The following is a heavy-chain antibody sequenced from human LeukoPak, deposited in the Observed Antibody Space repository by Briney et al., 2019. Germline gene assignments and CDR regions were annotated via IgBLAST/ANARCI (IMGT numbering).Heavy chain of an antibody. CDR2: MNPNSGNT. CDR1: GYTFTSYD. J-gene: IGHJ4*02. CDR3: ARFPNYDFWSGYYSVDY. D-gene: IGHD3-3*01. V-gene: IGHV1-8*01. Sequence: ASVKVSCKASGYTFTSYDINWVRQATGQGLEWMGWMNPNSGNTGYAQKFQGRVTMTRNTSTSTAYMELSSLRSEDTAVYYCARFPNYDFWSGYYSVDYWGQGTLVTVSS.